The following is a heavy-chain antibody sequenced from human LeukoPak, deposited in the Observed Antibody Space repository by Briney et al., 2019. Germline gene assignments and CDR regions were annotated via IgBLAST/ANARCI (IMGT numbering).Heavy chain of an antibody. D-gene: IGHD5-24*01. V-gene: IGHV4-30-2*01. CDR3: ARGVWMAKYFDY. CDR1: GGSISSGGYS. J-gene: IGHJ4*02. CDR2: IYHSGST. Sequence: PSETLSLTCAVSGGSISSGGYSWSWIRQPPGKGLEWIGYIYHSGSTYYNPSLKSRVTISVDRSKNQFSLKLSSVTAADTAVYYCARGVWMAKYFDYWGQGTLVTVSS.